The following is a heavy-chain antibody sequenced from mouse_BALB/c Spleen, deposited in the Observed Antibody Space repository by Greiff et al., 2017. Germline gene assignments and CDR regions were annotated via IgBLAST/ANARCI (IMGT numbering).Heavy chain of an antibody. J-gene: IGHJ3*01. CDR3: ASYRYGFAY. V-gene: IGHV3-6*02. CDR1: GYSITSGYY. CDR2: ISYDGSN. Sequence: EVQLQQSGPGLVKPSQSLSLTCSVTGYSITSGYYWNWIRQFPGNKLEWMGYISYDGSNNYNPSLKNRISITRDTSKNQFFLKLNSVTTEDTATYYCASYRYGFAYWGQGTLVTVSA. D-gene: IGHD2-14*01.